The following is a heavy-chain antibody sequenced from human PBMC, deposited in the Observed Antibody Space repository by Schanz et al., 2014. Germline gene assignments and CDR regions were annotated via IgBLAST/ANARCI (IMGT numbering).Heavy chain of an antibody. Sequence: QVQLVESGGGVVQPGGSLRLSCAASGFTFSNYGIHWVRQAPGKGLEWVAVISNDGSDEHYADSVKGRFTISRDNSKNTLYLQMNSLRAEDTAVYYCARESPFGGDCFSHWGQGTLVTVSS. CDR1: GFTFSNYG. J-gene: IGHJ4*02. V-gene: IGHV3-30*19. D-gene: IGHD2-21*01. CDR3: ARESPFGGDCFSH. CDR2: ISNDGSDE.